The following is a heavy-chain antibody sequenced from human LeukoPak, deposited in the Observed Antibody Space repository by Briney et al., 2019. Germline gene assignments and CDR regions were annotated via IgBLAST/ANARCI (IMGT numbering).Heavy chain of an antibody. CDR3: AKDSYSSSSFPYYYYGMDV. D-gene: IGHD6-6*01. Sequence: GGSLRLSCAASGFTFDDYTMHWVRQAPGKGLEWVSLISWDGGSTYYADSVKGRFTISRDNSKNSLYLQMNSLRTEDTALYYCAKDSYSSSSFPYYYYGMDVWGQGTTVTVSS. V-gene: IGHV3-43*01. CDR1: GFTFDDYT. CDR2: ISWDGGST. J-gene: IGHJ6*02.